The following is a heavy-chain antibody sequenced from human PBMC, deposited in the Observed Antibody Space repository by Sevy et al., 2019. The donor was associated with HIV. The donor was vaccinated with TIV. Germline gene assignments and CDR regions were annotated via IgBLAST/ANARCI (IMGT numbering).Heavy chain of an antibody. CDR3: ARHMRRGSSYFDY. J-gene: IGHJ4*01. CDR2: IYYSGST. D-gene: IGHD6-6*01. CDR1: GGSVSSGSYY. V-gene: IGHV4-61*01. Sequence: SQTLSLTCTVSGGSVSSGSYYWSWIRQPPGKGLEWIGYIYYSGSTNYNPSLKSRVTISVDTSKNQFSLKLSSVTAADTAVYYCARHMRRGSSYFDYWGHGTLVTVSS.